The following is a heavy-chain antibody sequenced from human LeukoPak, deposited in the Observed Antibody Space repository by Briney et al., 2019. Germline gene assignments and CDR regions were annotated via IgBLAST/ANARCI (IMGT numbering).Heavy chain of an antibody. J-gene: IGHJ4*02. CDR2: IYYSGST. D-gene: IGHD2-2*01. Sequence: SETLSLTCTVSGGSTSSSSYYWSWIRQHPGKGLEWIGYIYYSGSTYYNPSLKSRVTISVDTSKNQFSLKLSSVTAADTAVYYCARVGYQFNEDYFDYWGQGTLVTVSS. CDR3: ARVGYQFNEDYFDY. V-gene: IGHV4-31*03. CDR1: GGSTSSSSYY.